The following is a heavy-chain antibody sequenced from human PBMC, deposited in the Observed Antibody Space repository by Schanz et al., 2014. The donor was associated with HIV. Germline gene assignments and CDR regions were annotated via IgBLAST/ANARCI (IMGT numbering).Heavy chain of an antibody. CDR2: ISTYNGNT. V-gene: IGHV1-18*01. CDR1: GYTFTSYG. CDR3: ARGSVYDSSGYTYFDY. D-gene: IGHD3-22*01. J-gene: IGHJ4*02. Sequence: QVQLVLSGAEVKRPGASVKVSCKASGYTFTSYGITWVRQAPGQGLEWMGWISTYNGNTIYAQKFQGRVTITADESTSTAYMELSSLRSEDTAVYYCARGSVYDSSGYTYFDYWGQGTLVTVSS.